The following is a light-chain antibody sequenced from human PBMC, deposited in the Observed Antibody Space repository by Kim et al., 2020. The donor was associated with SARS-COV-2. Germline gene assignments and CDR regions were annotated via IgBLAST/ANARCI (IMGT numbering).Light chain of an antibody. Sequence: ATINCKSSQSVLYSSNNNNYLGWHQQKAGQPPKQLIYLASTRQSGVPDRFSGSGSGKDFTLTISSLQDEDVAVYYCHQYYSPPYSFGQGTKLEI. V-gene: IGKV4-1*01. J-gene: IGKJ2*03. CDR2: LAS. CDR1: QSVLYSSNNNNY. CDR3: HQYYSPPYS.